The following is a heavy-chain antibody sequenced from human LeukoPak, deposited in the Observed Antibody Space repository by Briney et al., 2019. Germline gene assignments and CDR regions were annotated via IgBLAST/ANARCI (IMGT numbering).Heavy chain of an antibody. CDR1: GLTVSRNY. Sequence: GGSLRLSCAASGLTVSRNYMTWVRQAPGKGLEWVSTIYSSGTTYYAESVKGRFAISRDSSKNTLYLQMNSLRADDTAVYYCARGYCGGDCPRDDDAFDIWGQGTTVTVSS. D-gene: IGHD2-21*02. CDR3: ARGYCGGDCPRDDDAFDI. V-gene: IGHV3-66*01. CDR2: IYSSGTT. J-gene: IGHJ3*02.